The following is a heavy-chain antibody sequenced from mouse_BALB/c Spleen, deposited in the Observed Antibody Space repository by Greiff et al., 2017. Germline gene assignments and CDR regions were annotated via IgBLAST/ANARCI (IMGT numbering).Heavy chain of an antibody. J-gene: IGHJ3*01. CDR3: TRERDGNPAWFAY. V-gene: IGHV5-6-4*01. CDR1: GFTFSSYT. Sequence: EVKVVESGGGLVKPGGSLKLSCAASGFTFSSYTMSWVRQTPEKRLEWVATISSGGSYTYYPDSVKGRFTISRDNAKNTLYLQMSSLKSEDTAMYYCTRERDGNPAWFAYWGQGTLVTVSA. CDR2: ISSGGSYT. D-gene: IGHD2-1*01.